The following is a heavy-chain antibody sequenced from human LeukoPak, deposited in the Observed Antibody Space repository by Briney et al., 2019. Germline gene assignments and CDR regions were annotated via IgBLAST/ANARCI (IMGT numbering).Heavy chain of an antibody. CDR2: ISGSGGST. D-gene: IGHD1-26*01. Sequence: GGSLRLSCAGSGFTFSSYAMSWVRQAPGKGLEGVSAISGSGGSTYYADSVKGRFTISRDNSKNTLYLQMNSLRAEDTAVYYCAKAVGAQGSGAFDIWGQGTMVTVSS. CDR1: GFTFSSYA. V-gene: IGHV3-23*01. J-gene: IGHJ3*02. CDR3: AKAVGAQGSGAFDI.